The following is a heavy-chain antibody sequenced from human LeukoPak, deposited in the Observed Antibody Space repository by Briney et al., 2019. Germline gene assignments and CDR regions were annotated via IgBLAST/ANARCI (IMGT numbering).Heavy chain of an antibody. CDR2: ISYDGSNK. V-gene: IGHV3-30*18. CDR3: AKRDSGTSARVLSTNWYLGY. Sequence: PGGSLRLSCAASGFTFSSYGMHWVRQAPGRGLEWVAVISYDGSNKYYADSVKGRFTISRDNPKNTVYLQMTSLGAEDTAVYYCAKRDSGTSARVLSTNWYLGYWGQGTLVTVSS. J-gene: IGHJ4*02. D-gene: IGHD6-13*01. CDR1: GFTFSSYG.